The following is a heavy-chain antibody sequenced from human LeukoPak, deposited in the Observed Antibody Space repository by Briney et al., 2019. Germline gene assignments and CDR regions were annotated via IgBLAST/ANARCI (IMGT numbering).Heavy chain of an antibody. CDR3: ARESPPLLDY. J-gene: IGHJ4*02. CDR2: ICYSGST. Sequence: PSETLSLTCTVSSASITSSPYYWGWIRQPPGKGLEWIGNICYSGSTYYNPSLKSRVTISVDTSKNQFSLKLSSVTAADTAVYYCARESPPLLDYWGQGTLVTVSS. CDR1: SASITSSPYY. V-gene: IGHV4-39*07.